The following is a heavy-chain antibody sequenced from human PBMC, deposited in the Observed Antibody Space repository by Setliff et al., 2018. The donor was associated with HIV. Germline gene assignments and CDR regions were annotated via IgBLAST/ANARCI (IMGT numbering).Heavy chain of an antibody. D-gene: IGHD2-21*02. Sequence: PSQTLSLTCTVSDDSASTIGYHWGWIRQPPGWGLEWIGSIYYSGTTFYNPSLKSRVFISIDASKNQFSLRLSSLTAADTALYYCARHGGRDQINWFDPWGQGTLVTVSS. CDR3: ARHGGRDQINWFDP. CDR2: IYYSGTT. J-gene: IGHJ5*02. CDR1: DDSASTIGYH. V-gene: IGHV4-39*01.